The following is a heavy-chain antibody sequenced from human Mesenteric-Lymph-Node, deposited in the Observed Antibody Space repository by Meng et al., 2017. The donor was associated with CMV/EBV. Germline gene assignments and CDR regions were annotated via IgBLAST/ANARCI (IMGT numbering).Heavy chain of an antibody. Sequence: VSGGSISSNTYYWGWIRQPPGKGLEWIGSIYYSGNTYYNPSLKSRVTISVDTSKNQFSLKVNSVTAADTAVYYCARLLSTGGAFDIWGQGTMVTVSS. CDR3: ARLLSTGGAFDI. V-gene: IGHV4-39*01. CDR1: GGSISSNTYY. D-gene: IGHD3-10*01. J-gene: IGHJ3*02. CDR2: IYYSGNT.